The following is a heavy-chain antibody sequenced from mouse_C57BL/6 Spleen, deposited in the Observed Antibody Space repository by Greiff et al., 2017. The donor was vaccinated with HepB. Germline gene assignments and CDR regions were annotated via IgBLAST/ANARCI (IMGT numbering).Heavy chain of an antibody. CDR3: ARWVTTVVEESFDY. V-gene: IGHV1-55*01. Sequence: VQLQQPGAELVKPGASVKMSCKASGYTFTSYWITWVKQRPGQGLEWIGDIYPGSGSTNYNEKFKSKATLTVDTSSSTAYMQLSSLTSEDSAVYYCARWVTTVVEESFDYWGQGTTLTVSS. CDR2: IYPGSGST. CDR1: GYTFTSYW. D-gene: IGHD1-1*01. J-gene: IGHJ2*01.